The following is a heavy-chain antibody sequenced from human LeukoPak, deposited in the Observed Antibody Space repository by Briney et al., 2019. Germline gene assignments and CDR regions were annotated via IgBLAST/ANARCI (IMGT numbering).Heavy chain of an antibody. CDR1: GYTFTCYY. V-gene: IGHV1-2*06. J-gene: IGHJ4*02. D-gene: IGHD1-26*01. CDR3: ARASGSSDLNY. Sequence: ASVKVSCKASGYTFTCYYVHWVRQAPGQGLEWMGRINPNSGGTNYAQKFQGRVTMTRDTSISTAYMELTRLRSDDTAVYSCARASGSSDLNYWGQGTLVTVSS. CDR2: INPNSGGT.